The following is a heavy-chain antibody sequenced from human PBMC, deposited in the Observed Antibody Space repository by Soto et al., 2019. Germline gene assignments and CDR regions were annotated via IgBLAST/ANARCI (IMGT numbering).Heavy chain of an antibody. CDR3: SKGRAARGPGLYYFDY. V-gene: IGHV3-23*01. D-gene: IGHD3-16*01. CDR2: ISGSGGST. CDR1: GFTFSGYA. Sequence: PGGSLRLSCAASGFTFSGYAMSWVRQAPGKGLEWVSGISGSGGSTYFADSVKGRFTISRDNSKNTLYLQMNSLRAEDTAVYYCSKGRAARGPGLYYFDYWGQGTLVTVSS. J-gene: IGHJ4*02.